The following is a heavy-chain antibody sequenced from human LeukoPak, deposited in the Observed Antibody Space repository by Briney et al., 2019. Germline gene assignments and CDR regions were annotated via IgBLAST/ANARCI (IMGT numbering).Heavy chain of an antibody. V-gene: IGHV4-59*01. J-gene: IGHJ4*02. D-gene: IGHD1-26*01. CDR3: ANWGYSGSYVDY. CDR1: GGSISSYY. CDR2: IYYSGST. Sequence: PSETLSLTCTGSGGSISSYYWSWIRQPPGKGLEWIGYIYYSGSTNYNPSLKSRVTISVDTSKNQFSLKLSSVTAADTAVYYCANWGYSGSYVDYWGQGTLVTVSS.